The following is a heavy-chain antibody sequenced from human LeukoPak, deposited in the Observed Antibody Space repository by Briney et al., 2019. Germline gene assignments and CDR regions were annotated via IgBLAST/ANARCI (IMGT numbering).Heavy chain of an antibody. Sequence: GGSLRLSCAASGFTFSTYAMSWVRQAPGKGLEWVTSISGSGSSTYYADSVKDRFTISRDSSKNTIYLQMNSLRAEDTAVFYCAKSGGGTTKNKYYFDYWGQGTLVTVSS. V-gene: IGHV3-23*01. J-gene: IGHJ4*02. CDR3: AKSGGGTTKNKYYFDY. CDR1: GFTFSTYA. D-gene: IGHD3-10*01. CDR2: ISGSGSST.